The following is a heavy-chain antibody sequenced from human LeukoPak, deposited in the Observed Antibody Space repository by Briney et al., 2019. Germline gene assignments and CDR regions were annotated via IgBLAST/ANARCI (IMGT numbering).Heavy chain of an antibody. CDR2: IYNSGST. J-gene: IGHJ4*02. V-gene: IGHV4-31*03. Sequence: SQTLSLTCTVSSGSICSGDYFCTWTRQHPGKVLERIGYIYNSGSTHYNPSVKSRVSISVDTSKNQFSLELSSVTAADTAVYYWAKGPRVFGVAMGLAYFDYWGQGTLVTVSS. CDR3: AKGPRVFGVAMGLAYFDY. CDR1: SGSICSGDYF. D-gene: IGHD3-3*01.